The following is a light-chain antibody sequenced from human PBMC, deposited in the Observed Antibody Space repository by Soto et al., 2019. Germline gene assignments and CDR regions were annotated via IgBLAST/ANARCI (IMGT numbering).Light chain of an antibody. CDR1: QNVNNY. V-gene: IGKV3-11*01. CDR3: QQRSNWPELT. J-gene: IGKJ4*01. CDR2: DAS. Sequence: EIVLTQSPATLSLSPGERATLSCRASQNVNNYLVWYQQKPGQAPRLLIYDASNRAPGIPARFSGSGSATDFTLTISGLEPDDFAVYYCQQRSNWPELTFGGGTKVEIK.